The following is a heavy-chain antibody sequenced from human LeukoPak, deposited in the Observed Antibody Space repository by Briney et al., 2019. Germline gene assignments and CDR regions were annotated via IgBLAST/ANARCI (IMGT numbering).Heavy chain of an antibody. D-gene: IGHD4-23*01. Sequence: SVKVSCKASAGTFSSYAISWVRQAPGQGLEWMGGIIPIFGTANYAQKFQGRVTITTDESTSTAYMELSSLRSEDTAVYYCATNDYGGNSPLGYWGQGTLVTVSS. CDR1: AGTFSSYA. J-gene: IGHJ4*02. V-gene: IGHV1-69*05. CDR2: IIPIFGTA. CDR3: ATNDYGGNSPLGY.